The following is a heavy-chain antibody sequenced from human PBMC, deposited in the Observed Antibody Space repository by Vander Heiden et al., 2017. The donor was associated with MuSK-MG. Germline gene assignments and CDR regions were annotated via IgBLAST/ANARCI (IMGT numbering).Heavy chain of an antibody. CDR2: IYYSGST. CDR3: AREVPSDYYFGY. J-gene: IGHJ4*02. CDR1: GGSISSYY. V-gene: IGHV4-59*01. D-gene: IGHD2-21*02. Sequence: QASLQESGPGLAKRSGTLSPTCSVRGGSISSYYWSWIRQPPGKGLEWIGYIYYSGSTNYNPSLKSRVTISVDTSKYQFSMKLSSVTAADTAVYYCAREVPSDYYFGYWGQGTLVAVSS.